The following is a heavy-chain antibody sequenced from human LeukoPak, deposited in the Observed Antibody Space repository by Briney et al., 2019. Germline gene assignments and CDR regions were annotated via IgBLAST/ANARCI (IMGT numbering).Heavy chain of an antibody. Sequence: PGGSLRLSCTASGFTFGDYAMSWVRQAPGKGLEWVGFIRSKAYGGTTEYAASVKGRFTISRDDSRSIAYLQMNSLKTEDTAVYYCTSEVATIFGVVIDYWGQGTLVTVSS. D-gene: IGHD3-3*01. CDR1: GFTFGDYA. CDR2: IRSKAYGGTT. V-gene: IGHV3-49*04. CDR3: TSEVATIFGVVIDY. J-gene: IGHJ4*02.